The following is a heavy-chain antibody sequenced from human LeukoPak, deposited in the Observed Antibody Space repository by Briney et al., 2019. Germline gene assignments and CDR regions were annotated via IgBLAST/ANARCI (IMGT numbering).Heavy chain of an antibody. Sequence: GASVKVYCQASGYTFTSYYMHWVRQAPGQGLEWMGIINPSGGSTSYAQKFQGRVTMTRDTSTSTVYMEQSSLRSEDTAVYYCARDSAWNYPIDYWGQGTLVTVSS. CDR2: INPSGGST. J-gene: IGHJ4*02. CDR3: ARDSAWNYPIDY. D-gene: IGHD1-7*01. V-gene: IGHV1-46*01. CDR1: GYTFTSYY.